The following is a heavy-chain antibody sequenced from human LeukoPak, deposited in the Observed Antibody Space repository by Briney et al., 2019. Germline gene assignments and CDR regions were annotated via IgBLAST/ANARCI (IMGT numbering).Heavy chain of an antibody. D-gene: IGHD5-18*01. CDR3: AKRNGYADY. J-gene: IGHJ4*02. CDR1: GFTFSSYT. CDR2: IHDSGDYT. V-gene: IGHV3-23*01. Sequence: GGSLRLSCAASGFTFSSYTMSWVRQAPGKGLDWVSAIHDSGDYTYYADSVKGRFIISRDNSKSTLYLQMNSLRAEDTAVYYCAKRNGYADYWGRGTLVTVSS.